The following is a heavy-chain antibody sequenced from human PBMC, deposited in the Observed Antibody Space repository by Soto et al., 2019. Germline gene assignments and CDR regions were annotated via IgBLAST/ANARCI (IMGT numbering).Heavy chain of an antibody. D-gene: IGHD3-10*01. Sequence: PGESVKISCKGSGYSFTSYWIGWVRQMPGKGLEWMGIIYPGDSDTRYSPSFQGQVTISADKSISTAYLQWSSLKASDTAMYYCARLPTSHYGSGSYYGYYYYYYGMDVWGQGTTVTVSS. CDR3: ARLPTSHYGSGSYYGYYYYYYGMDV. J-gene: IGHJ6*02. V-gene: IGHV5-51*01. CDR2: IYPGDSDT. CDR1: GYSFTSYW.